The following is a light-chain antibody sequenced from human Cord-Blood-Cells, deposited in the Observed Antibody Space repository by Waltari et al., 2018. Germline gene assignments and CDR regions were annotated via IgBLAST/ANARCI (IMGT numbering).Light chain of an antibody. CDR2: DAS. CDR1: QSVSSS. Sequence: IVLTQSPATLSLSPGERATLSCRVSQSVSSSLAWYQQKPGQAPRLLIYDASNRATDIPARFSGSGSGTDFTLTISSLEPEDFAVYYWQQRSNWPPFGGGTKVEIK. J-gene: IGKJ4*01. V-gene: IGKV3-11*01. CDR3: QQRSNWPP.